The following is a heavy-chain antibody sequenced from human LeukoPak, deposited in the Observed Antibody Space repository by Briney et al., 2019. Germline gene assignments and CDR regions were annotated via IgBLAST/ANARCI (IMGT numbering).Heavy chain of an antibody. CDR3: ARRRPSLAAARDYYYGMDV. CDR1: GYTFTSYG. Sequence: ASVKISCKASGYTFTSYGLSWVRQAPGQGLEWMGWINTYNGNTNYAQKLQARVTMTTDTSSGTAYMEVRSLISDDAAVYYCARRRPSLAAARDYYYGMDVWGKGITVTVSS. CDR2: INTYNGNT. V-gene: IGHV1-18*04. J-gene: IGHJ6*04. D-gene: IGHD6-13*01.